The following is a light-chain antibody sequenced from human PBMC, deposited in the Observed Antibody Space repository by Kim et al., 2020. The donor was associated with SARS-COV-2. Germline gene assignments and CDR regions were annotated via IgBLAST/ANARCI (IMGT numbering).Light chain of an antibody. J-gene: IGKJ4*02. CDR1: QSNRRS. Sequence: SVAGKVPIICRATQSNRRSLAWYHQKSGGAPRLLMIYASSLGSGVPSGFSGSGTGTEFSLTISSLQPYDVATDYCQQYESVSPSFGGGTKVDIK. CDR3: QQYESVSPS. CDR2: YAS. V-gene: IGKV1-5*02.